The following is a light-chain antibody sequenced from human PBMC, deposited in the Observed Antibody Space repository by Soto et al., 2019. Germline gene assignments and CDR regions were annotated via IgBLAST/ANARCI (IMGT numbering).Light chain of an antibody. J-gene: IGKJ1*01. Sequence: IVMTQSPATLSVSPGERATLSCRASQSLGGSLAWYQQKPGQAPRLLIYGASTRVTGIPARFSGSGSGTEFTLTISSLQSEDFAVYYCQDYGSSPQTFGQGTKVEI. CDR3: QDYGSSPQT. CDR2: GAS. V-gene: IGKV3-15*01. CDR1: QSLGGS.